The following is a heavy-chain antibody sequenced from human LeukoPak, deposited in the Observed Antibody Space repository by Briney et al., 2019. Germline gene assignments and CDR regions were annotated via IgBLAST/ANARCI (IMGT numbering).Heavy chain of an antibody. J-gene: IGHJ4*02. Sequence: GGSLRLSCAASGFTFSSYWMSWVRQAPGKGLEWVANIKQDGSVKDYVDSVKGRFTISRDNVKNALYLQMNSLRAEDTAVYYCARGRAAAIYYWGQGILVTASS. V-gene: IGHV3-7*01. CDR2: IKQDGSVK. D-gene: IGHD6-13*01. CDR3: ARGRAAAIYY. CDR1: GFTFSSYW.